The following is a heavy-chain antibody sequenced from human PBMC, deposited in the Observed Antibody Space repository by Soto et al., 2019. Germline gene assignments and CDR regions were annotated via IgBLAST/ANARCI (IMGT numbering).Heavy chain of an antibody. CDR1: GFTFSDYY. Sequence: ESGGGLVKPGGSLRLSCAASGFTFSDYYMSWIRQAPGKGLEWVSYISSSSSYTNYADSVKGRFTISRDNAKNSLYLQMNSLRAEDTAVYYCATSNYDFWSGYDYYGMDVWGQGTTVTVSS. V-gene: IGHV3-11*06. J-gene: IGHJ6*02. CDR2: ISSSSSYT. D-gene: IGHD3-3*01. CDR3: ATSNYDFWSGYDYYGMDV.